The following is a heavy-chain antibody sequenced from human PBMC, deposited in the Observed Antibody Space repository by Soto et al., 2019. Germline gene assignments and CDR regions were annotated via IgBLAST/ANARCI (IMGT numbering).Heavy chain of an antibody. CDR1: GGAFSSYT. D-gene: IGHD6-13*01. J-gene: IGHJ5*02. Sequence: QVQLVQSGAEVKKPGSSVKVSCKASGGAFSSYTISWVRQAPGQGLEWMGRIIPILGIANYAEKFQGRVTITADKSTSTAYMALSSLRSEDTAVYYCARGGIAAAPDWFDPWGQGTLVTVSS. V-gene: IGHV1-69*02. CDR2: IIPILGIA. CDR3: ARGGIAAAPDWFDP.